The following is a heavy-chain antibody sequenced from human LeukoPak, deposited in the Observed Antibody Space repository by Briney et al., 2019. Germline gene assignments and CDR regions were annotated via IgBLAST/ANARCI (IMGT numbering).Heavy chain of an antibody. CDR2: ISSSSSYI. CDR1: GYTFSSYS. D-gene: IGHD1-1*01. CDR3: ARVKRALDAFDI. V-gene: IGHV3-21*01. Sequence: GGSLRLSCAASGYTFSSYSMNWVRQAPGKGLEWVSSISSSSSYIYYADSVKGRFTISRDNAKNSLYLQMNSLRAEDTAVYYCARVKRALDAFDIWGRGTMVTVSS. J-gene: IGHJ3*02.